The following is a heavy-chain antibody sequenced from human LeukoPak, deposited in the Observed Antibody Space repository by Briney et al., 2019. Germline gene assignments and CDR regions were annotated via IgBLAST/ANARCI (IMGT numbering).Heavy chain of an antibody. CDR2: IYTGGST. J-gene: IGHJ6*02. CDR1: GFTVNSNY. D-gene: IGHD6-6*01. V-gene: IGHV3-66*02. CDR3: ARGFGRVAANVFGGYTMDV. Sequence: GVSLRLSCAASGFTVNSNYMSWVRQAPGKGLEWVSLIYTGGSTYYADSMKGRFTISRDNSKNTLNLQMNSLRPEDTAVYYCARGFGRVAANVFGGYTMDVWGQGTTVTVSS.